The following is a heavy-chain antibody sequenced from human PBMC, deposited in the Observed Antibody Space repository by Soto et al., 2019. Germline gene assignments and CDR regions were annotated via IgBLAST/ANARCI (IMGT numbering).Heavy chain of an antibody. CDR1: GFTFSSYV. J-gene: IGHJ4*02. Sequence: GSLRLSCAASGFTFSSYVMHWVRQAPGKGLEWVAVISYDGSNKYYADSVKGRFTISRDNSKNTLYLQMNSLRAEDTAVYYCAKGPNLDYWGQGTLVTVSS. CDR2: ISYDGSNK. CDR3: AKGPNLDY. V-gene: IGHV3-30*18.